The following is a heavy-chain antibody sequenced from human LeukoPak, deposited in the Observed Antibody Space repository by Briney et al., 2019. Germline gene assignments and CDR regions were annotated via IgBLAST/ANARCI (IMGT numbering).Heavy chain of an antibody. CDR3: ARERKSGWLERTYNFDY. D-gene: IGHD1-1*01. CDR2: IFPSGGEI. CDR1: GFTFSTFA. V-gene: IGHV3-23*01. J-gene: IGHJ4*02. Sequence: GGSLRLSCAASGFTFSTFAMVWVRQPPGKGLEWVSSIFPSGGEIHYADSVRGRFTISRDNSKSTLSLQMNSLRAEDTAIYYCARERKSGWLERTYNFDYWGQGTLVTVSS.